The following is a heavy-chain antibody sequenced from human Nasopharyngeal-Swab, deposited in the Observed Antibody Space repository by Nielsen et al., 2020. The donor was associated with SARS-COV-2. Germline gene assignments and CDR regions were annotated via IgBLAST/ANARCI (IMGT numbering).Heavy chain of an antibody. J-gene: IGHJ6*02. Sequence: WVRQAPGQGLEWMGWINTNTGHPTYAQGFTGRFVFSLDTSVSTAYLQISSLKAEDTAVYNCARAGRDSSSWYVMDYYYGMDVWGQGTTVTVSS. V-gene: IGHV7-4-1*02. D-gene: IGHD6-13*01. CDR3: ARAGRDSSSWYVMDYYYGMDV. CDR2: INTNTGHP.